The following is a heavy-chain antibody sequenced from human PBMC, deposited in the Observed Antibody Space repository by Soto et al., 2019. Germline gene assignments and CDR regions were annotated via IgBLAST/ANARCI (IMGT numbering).Heavy chain of an antibody. J-gene: IGHJ4*02. V-gene: IGHV3-23*01. CDR3: SLGISYYWDY. Sequence: DVQLLESGGDLVQPGGSLRLSCEVSGFTIRAYAMSWARRAPGKGLEWVAAITGWGDNTHYEESVKGRFTISRDDSKNTLHLQMNTLRVDDTAIYYCSLGISYYWDYWGQGIQVTVSS. CDR2: ITGWGDNT. CDR1: GFTIRAYA. D-gene: IGHD2-21*01.